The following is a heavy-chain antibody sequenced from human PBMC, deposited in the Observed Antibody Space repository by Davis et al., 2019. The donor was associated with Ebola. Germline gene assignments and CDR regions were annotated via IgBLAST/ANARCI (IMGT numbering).Heavy chain of an antibody. J-gene: IGHJ6*02. CDR3: ARHRTMIVLDGMDV. V-gene: IGHV5-51*01. D-gene: IGHD3-22*01. CDR1: AYSFTSYW. Sequence: KVSCKASAYSFTSYWISWVRQMPGKGLEWMGIIYPGDPDTRSSPSFQGQVTISADKSISTAYLQWSSLKASDTAMYYFARHRTMIVLDGMDVWGQGTTVTVSS. CDR2: IYPGDPDT.